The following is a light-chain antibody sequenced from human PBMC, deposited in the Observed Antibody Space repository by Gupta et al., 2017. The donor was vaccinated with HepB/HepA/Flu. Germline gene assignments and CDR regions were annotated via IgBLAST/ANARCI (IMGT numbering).Light chain of an antibody. J-gene: IGKJ2*01. V-gene: IGKV3D-15*01. CDR2: DAS. CDR3: QQDNNWPPYT. CDR1: QSVSSN. Sequence: EIVMTQSPVTLSVSPGERATLSCRASQSVSSNLAWYQQKPGQGPRLLMYDASTRATGVPARFSGSGYGTEFTLTISSLQSEDFAVYYCQQDNNWPPYTFGQGTKLEIK.